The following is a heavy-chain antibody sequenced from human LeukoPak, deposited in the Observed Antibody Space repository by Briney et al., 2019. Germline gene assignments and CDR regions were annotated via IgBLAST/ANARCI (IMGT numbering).Heavy chain of an antibody. J-gene: IGHJ4*02. Sequence: GGSLRLSCAASGFTFSSYGMHWVRQAPGKGLEWVAFIRYDGSNKYYADSVKGRFTISRDNSKNTLYLQMNSLRAEDTAVYYCAKDPEVRRVSGIAAAGPPFDYRGQGTLVTVSS. CDR3: AKDPEVRRVSGIAAAGPPFDY. CDR1: GFTFSSYG. CDR2: IRYDGSNK. D-gene: IGHD6-13*01. V-gene: IGHV3-30*02.